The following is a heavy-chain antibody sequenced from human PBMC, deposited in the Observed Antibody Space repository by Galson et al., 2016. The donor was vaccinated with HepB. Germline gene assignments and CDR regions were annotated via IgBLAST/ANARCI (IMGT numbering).Heavy chain of an antibody. CDR2: IWSDGSDK. CDR1: GFTFSLYV. V-gene: IGHV3-33*01. Sequence: SLRLSCATSGFTFSLYVINWVRQAPGKGLEWVAVIWSDGSDKYYADSVKGRFTISRDNSKYTLYLQMNSLRAEDTAVYYCARPGYRLGATYGLDVWGQGTTVTVSS. D-gene: IGHD1-26*01. CDR3: ARPGYRLGATYGLDV. J-gene: IGHJ6*02.